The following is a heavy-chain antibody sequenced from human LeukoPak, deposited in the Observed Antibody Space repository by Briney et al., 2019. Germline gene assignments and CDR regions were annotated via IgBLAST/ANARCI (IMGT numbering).Heavy chain of an antibody. V-gene: IGHV4-39*07. CDR1: GGSISSSSYY. CDR2: IYYSGTT. CDR3: ARRGGYCSGGMCELDY. D-gene: IGHD2-15*01. Sequence: SETLSLTRTVSGGSISSSSYYWGWIRQPPGKELERIGSIYYSGTTKYNPSLKSRVTISVDTSKNQFSLKLSSVTAADTAVYYCARRGGYCSGGMCELDYWGQGTLVTVSS. J-gene: IGHJ4*02.